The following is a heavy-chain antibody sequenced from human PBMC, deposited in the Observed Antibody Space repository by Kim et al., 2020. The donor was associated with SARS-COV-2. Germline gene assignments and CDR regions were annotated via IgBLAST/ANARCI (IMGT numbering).Heavy chain of an antibody. CDR1: GYTFTSNY. Sequence: ASVKVSCKASGYTFTSNYIHWVRQATGQGLEWVAMINPSGGSTTYAQKFQGRVTVTGDTSTSTVNMELSSLRSEDTAVYYCARVVVDRSGWYHLDYGGQGTLVTVSS. D-gene: IGHD6-19*01. J-gene: IGHJ4*02. CDR3: ARVVVDRSGWYHLDY. CDR2: INPSGGST. V-gene: IGHV1-46*01.